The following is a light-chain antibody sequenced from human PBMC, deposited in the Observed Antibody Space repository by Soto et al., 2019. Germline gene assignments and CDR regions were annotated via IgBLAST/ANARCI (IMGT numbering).Light chain of an antibody. CDR2: AAS. V-gene: IGKV1-39*01. CDR3: QQSYKTPRT. CDR1: QNIIRY. J-gene: IGKJ1*01. Sequence: DIPMTQSPSSLSASVGDSVTVTCRASQNIIRYLNWYQQVPGKAPRLLIYAASRLQSGVPSRFSGSGSETDFTLTINSLQPEDFATYYCQQSYKTPRTFGQGTRVEI.